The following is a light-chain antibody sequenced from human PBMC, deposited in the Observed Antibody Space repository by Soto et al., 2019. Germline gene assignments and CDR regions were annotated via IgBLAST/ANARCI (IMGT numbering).Light chain of an antibody. CDR3: QQYKTWYT. CDR1: QNVNYY. J-gene: IGKJ2*01. V-gene: IGKV3-15*01. CDR2: GAS. Sequence: EIVMTQSPATLSVSPGERATLSCRASQNVNYYLAWYQQKPGQAPRPLIYGASTRATGIPARFSGSGSGTEFTLSISNLQSEDFAVDYCQQYKTWYTFGQGTKLEI.